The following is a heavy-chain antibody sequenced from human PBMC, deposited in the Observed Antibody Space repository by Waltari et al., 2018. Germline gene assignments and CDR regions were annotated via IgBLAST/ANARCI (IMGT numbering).Heavy chain of an antibody. V-gene: IGHV4-34*01. J-gene: IGHJ4*02. D-gene: IGHD2-2*01. CDR2: INHSGST. CDR3: ARGLRGGYCSSTSCYLIRPYFDY. Sequence: QVQLQQWGAGLLKPSETLSLTCAVYGGSFSGYYWSWLRQPPGKGLEWIGEINHSGSTNYNPSLKSRVTISVDTSKNQFSLKLSSVTAADTAVYYCARGLRGGYCSSTSCYLIRPYFDYWGQGTLVTVSS. CDR1: GGSFSGYY.